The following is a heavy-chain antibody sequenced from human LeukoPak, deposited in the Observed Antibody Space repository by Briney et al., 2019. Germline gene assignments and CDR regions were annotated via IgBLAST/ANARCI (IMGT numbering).Heavy chain of an antibody. J-gene: IGHJ4*02. CDR1: GYPFTSYG. CDR2: ISAYSGLT. D-gene: IGHD4-11*01. V-gene: IGHV1-18*01. Sequence: ASVKVSCKASGYPFTSYGIVWVRQAPGQGLEWMGWISAYSGLTNYAQKLQGSVTMTTDRSTSTVYIELRSRRFDDTAVYYCARGADYKSVKYDFWGQGTLVTVSS. CDR3: ARGADYKSVKYDF.